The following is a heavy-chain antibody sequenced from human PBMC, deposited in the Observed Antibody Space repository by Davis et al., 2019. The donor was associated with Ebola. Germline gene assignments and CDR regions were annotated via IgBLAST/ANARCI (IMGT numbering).Heavy chain of an antibody. D-gene: IGHD2-2*01. CDR3: AKDLPDIVVVPAAYYYYYMDV. J-gene: IGHJ6*03. V-gene: IGHV3-23*01. CDR2: ISGSGGST. Sequence: GESLKISCAASGFNFNTYNMNWVRQGPGKGLEWVSAISGSGGSTYYADSVKGRFTISRDNSKNTLYLQMNSLRAEDTAVYYCAKDLPDIVVVPAAYYYYYMDVWGKGTTVTVSS. CDR1: GFNFNTYN.